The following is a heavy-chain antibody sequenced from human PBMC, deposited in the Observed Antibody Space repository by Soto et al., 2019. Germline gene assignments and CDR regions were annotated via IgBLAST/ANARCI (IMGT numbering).Heavy chain of an antibody. V-gene: IGHV4-38-2*01. J-gene: IGHJ5*02. D-gene: IGHD4-17*01. CDR2: IYHSGST. Sequence: SETLSLTCAVSGYSISSVYYWGLIRQPPGKGLEWIGSIYHSGSTYYNPSLKSRVTISVDTSKNQFSLKLSSVTAADTAVYYCARAFDGEYVLSEVRFDPWGQGPLVTVSS. CDR1: GYSISSVYY. CDR3: ARAFDGEYVLSEVRFDP.